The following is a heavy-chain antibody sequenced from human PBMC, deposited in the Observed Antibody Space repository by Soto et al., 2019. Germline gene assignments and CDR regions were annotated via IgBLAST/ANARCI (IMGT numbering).Heavy chain of an antibody. D-gene: IGHD6-6*01. V-gene: IGHV3-64*01. CDR1: GFNLSGYS. CDR3: ARRARPDFYYMDV. CDR2: ISSNGVGT. J-gene: IGHJ6*03. Sequence: GGSLRLSCAASGFNLSGYSMDWVRQAPGKGLEYGSGISSNGVGTYYANSVQGRFTISRDNSKNTVYLQMGSLRPEDMAVYYCARRARPDFYYMDVWGKGTTVTVSS.